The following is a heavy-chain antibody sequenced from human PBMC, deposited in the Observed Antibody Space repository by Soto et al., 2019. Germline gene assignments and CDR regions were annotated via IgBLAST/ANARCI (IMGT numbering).Heavy chain of an antibody. CDR3: ARESAAAAGTVEVDY. Sequence: GGSLRLSCAASGFTFSDYYMSWIRQAPGKGLEWVSYISSGSSYTNYADSVKGRFTISRDNAKNSLYLQMNSLRAEDTAVYYCARESAAAAGTVEVDYWGQGTLVTVSS. D-gene: IGHD6-13*01. V-gene: IGHV3-11*06. CDR1: GFTFSDYY. J-gene: IGHJ4*02. CDR2: ISSGSSYT.